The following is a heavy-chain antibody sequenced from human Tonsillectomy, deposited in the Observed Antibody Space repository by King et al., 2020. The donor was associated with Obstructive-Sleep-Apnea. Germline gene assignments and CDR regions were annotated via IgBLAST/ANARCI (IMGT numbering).Heavy chain of an antibody. D-gene: IGHD4-17*01. CDR2: IYDSGTT. Sequence: QLQESGPRLVRPSQTLSLSCAVSGASISSGAYYWGWIRQYPGKGLEWIGYIYDSGTTDFNPSLEGRVTTLVDTSKNQFSLRLTSVTAADTAVYYCARVGHLGDYVDYWGQGARVTVSS. CDR1: GASISSGAYY. J-gene: IGHJ4*02. CDR3: ARVGHLGDYVDY. V-gene: IGHV4-31*11.